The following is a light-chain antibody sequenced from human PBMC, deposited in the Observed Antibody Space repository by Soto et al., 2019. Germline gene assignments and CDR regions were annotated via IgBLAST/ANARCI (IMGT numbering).Light chain of an antibody. CDR1: QSVSSN. CDR3: QQYDIWPLT. Sequence: IVMTQSPATLSVSPWERATLSCRASQSVSSNLAWYQQKPGQAPRLLIYGASTRATGIPARFSGSGSGTEFTLTISSLQPEDFAVYYCQQYDIWPLTFGQGTKVDI. CDR2: GAS. V-gene: IGKV3-15*01. J-gene: IGKJ1*01.